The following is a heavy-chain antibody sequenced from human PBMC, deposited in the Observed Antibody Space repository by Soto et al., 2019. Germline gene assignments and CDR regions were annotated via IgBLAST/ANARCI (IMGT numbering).Heavy chain of an antibody. CDR1: GFTFSSYS. CDR3: ASEDCSSTSCLNWFDP. V-gene: IGHV3-48*01. CDR2: ISSSSSTI. J-gene: IGHJ5*02. Sequence: GGSLRLSCAASGFTFSSYSMNWVRQAPGKGLEWVSYISSSSSTIYYADSVKGRFTISRDNAKNSLYLQMNSLRAEDTAVYYWASEDCSSTSCLNWFDPWGQGTLVTVSS. D-gene: IGHD2-2*01.